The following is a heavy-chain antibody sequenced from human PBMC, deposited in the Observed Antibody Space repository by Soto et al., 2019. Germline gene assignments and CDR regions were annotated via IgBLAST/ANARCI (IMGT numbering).Heavy chain of an antibody. CDR3: ASIYSSSWRLSYYYYGMDV. J-gene: IGHJ6*02. CDR2: IYYSGST. Sequence: SETLSLTCTVSGGSISSGGYYWSWIRQHPGKGLEWIGYIYYSGSTYYNPSLKSRVTISVDTSKNQFSLKLSSVTAADTAVYYCASIYSSSWRLSYYYYGMDVWGQGSSVTGSS. V-gene: IGHV4-31*03. CDR1: GGSISSGGYY. D-gene: IGHD6-13*01.